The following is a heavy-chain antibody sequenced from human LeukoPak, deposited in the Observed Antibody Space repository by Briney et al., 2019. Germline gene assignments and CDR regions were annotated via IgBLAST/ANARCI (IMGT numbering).Heavy chain of an antibody. CDR1: GGSISSYY. Sequence: SSETLSLTCIVSGGSISSYYWSWIRQPPGRGLEWIGYIYYSGSTNYNPSLKSRVTISVDTSKNQFSLKLSSVTAADTAVYYCAREGDSGYDYDYWGQGTLVTVSS. D-gene: IGHD5-12*01. V-gene: IGHV4-59*01. CDR3: AREGDSGYDYDY. J-gene: IGHJ4*02. CDR2: IYYSGST.